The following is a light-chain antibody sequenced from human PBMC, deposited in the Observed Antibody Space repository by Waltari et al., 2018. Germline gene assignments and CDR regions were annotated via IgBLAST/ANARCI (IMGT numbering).Light chain of an antibody. Sequence: QSALTQPASVSGSPGQSITISCTGTSSDVGSYNLVSWYQQHPGKAPKLMIYEGSKRPSGVSNRFSGSKSGNTASLTSSGLQAEDEADYYCCSYAGGSTYVFGTGTKVTVL. CDR3: CSYAGGSTYV. J-gene: IGLJ1*01. CDR2: EGS. V-gene: IGLV2-23*01. CDR1: SSDVGSYNL.